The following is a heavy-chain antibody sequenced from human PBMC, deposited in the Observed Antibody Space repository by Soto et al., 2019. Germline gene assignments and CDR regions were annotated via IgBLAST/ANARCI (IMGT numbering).Heavy chain of an antibody. CDR3: ARYYYDSSGYKYGMDV. CDR1: GGSISNSNYY. J-gene: IGHJ6*02. V-gene: IGHV4-39*01. CDR2: VYSSGST. Sequence: QLQLQESGPGLVKPSETLSLTCTVSGGSISNSNYYWGWIRQPPGKGLEWIGSVYSSGSTYYNPSLKSRVTLSVETSKNQFSLKLSSVTAADTAVYYCARYYYDSSGYKYGMDVWGQGTTVTVSS. D-gene: IGHD3-22*01.